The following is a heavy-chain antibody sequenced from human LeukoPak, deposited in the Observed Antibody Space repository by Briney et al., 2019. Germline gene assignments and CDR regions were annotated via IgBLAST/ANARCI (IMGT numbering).Heavy chain of an antibody. J-gene: IGHJ4*02. CDR2: IKQDGSEK. Sequence: GGSLRLSCAASGFTFSRYWMSWVRQAPGKGLEWVANIKQDGSEKHYVDSVKGRFTISRDNAKNSLYLQMNSLRAEDTAVYYCARDLKDHWGQGTLVTVSS. V-gene: IGHV3-7*01. CDR3: ARDLKDH. CDR1: GFTFSRYW.